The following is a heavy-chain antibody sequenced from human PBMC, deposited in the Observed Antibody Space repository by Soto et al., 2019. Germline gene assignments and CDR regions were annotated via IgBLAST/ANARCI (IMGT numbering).Heavy chain of an antibody. V-gene: IGHV1-24*01. CDR2: FDLEDDDT. CDR3: ARDSPPVDY. CDR1: GYTLTDLS. J-gene: IGHJ4*02. Sequence: GASVKVSCKVSGYTLTDLSMHWVRQTPGRGLEWMGGFDLEDDDTIYAQNFRGRVTMTTDTSTSTAYMELRSLTSDDTAVYYCARDSPPVDYWGQGTLVTVSS.